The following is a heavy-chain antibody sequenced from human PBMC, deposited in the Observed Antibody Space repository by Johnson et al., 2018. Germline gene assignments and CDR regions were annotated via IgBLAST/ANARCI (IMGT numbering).Heavy chain of an antibody. Sequence: QLVESGGGLVQPGGSLRLSCTASGFTFSRNAMSWVRQAPGKGLEWVSAISGSGGSRYYADPVRGRFTISRDNSKNTLDLQMNNLRAEDTALYYCAKGSYCSGGSCYAEAFDIWGQGTMVTVSS. CDR2: ISGSGGSR. D-gene: IGHD2-15*01. V-gene: IGHV3-23*04. CDR1: GFTFSRNA. CDR3: AKGSYCSGGSCYAEAFDI. J-gene: IGHJ3*02.